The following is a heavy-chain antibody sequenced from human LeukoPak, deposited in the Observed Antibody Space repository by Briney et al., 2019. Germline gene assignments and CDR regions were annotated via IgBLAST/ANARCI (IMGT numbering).Heavy chain of an antibody. CDR3: AGHVYSGSFGGYYYGMDV. D-gene: IGHD1-26*01. CDR2: IYYSGST. CDR1: GGSISSYY. V-gene: IGHV4-59*08. J-gene: IGHJ6*02. Sequence: SETLSLTCTVSGGSISSYYWSWIRQPPGKGLEWIGYIYYSGSTNYNPSLKSRVTISVDTSKNQFSLKLSSVTAADTAVYYCAGHVYSGSFGGYYYGMDVWGQGTTVTVSS.